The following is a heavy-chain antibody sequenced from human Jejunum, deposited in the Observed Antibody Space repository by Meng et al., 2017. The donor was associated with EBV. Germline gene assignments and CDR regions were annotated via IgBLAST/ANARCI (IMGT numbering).Heavy chain of an antibody. J-gene: IGHJ5*02. CDR2: VDPQDDET. CDR3: ALVLRARFNYFDP. D-gene: IGHD4/OR15-4a*01. CDR1: GYIFSDYY. Sequence: EVQLIQSGAEVKKPGATVKISCKVSGYIFSDYYIHWVRQAPGEGLEWMGLVDPQDDETLYAEKFQGRVTITADTSLDTAYMELSSLRSEDTAIYYCALVLRARFNYFDPWGQGTLVTVSS. V-gene: IGHV1-69-2*01.